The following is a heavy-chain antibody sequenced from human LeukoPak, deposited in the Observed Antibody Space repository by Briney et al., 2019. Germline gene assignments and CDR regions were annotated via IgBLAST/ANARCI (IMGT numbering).Heavy chain of an antibody. Sequence: PGESLKISCKGSGYSFTSYWISWVRQMPGKGLEWMGRIDPCDSYTNYSPSFQGHVTISADKSISTAYLQWSSLKASDTAMYYCARHPGYRSSTSCYSWFDPWGQGTLVTVSS. CDR3: ARHPGYRSSTSCYSWFDP. CDR1: GYSFTSYW. D-gene: IGHD2-2*01. V-gene: IGHV5-10-1*01. CDR2: IDPCDSYT. J-gene: IGHJ5*02.